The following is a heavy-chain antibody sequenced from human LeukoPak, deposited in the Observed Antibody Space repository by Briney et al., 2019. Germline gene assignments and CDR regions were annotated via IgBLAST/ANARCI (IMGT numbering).Heavy chain of an antibody. CDR3: ATGSQPGTTFDY. J-gene: IGHJ4*02. CDR2: IRASGDNT. Sequence: GGSLRLSCAASGFTFENYDMSWVRQAPGKGLEWVSAIRASGDNTYYADSVQGRLTTTRDNSKNSLYLQMNSLRVEDTALYYCATGSQPGTTFDYWGQGTLVTASS. CDR1: GFTFENYD. V-gene: IGHV3-23*01. D-gene: IGHD1-14*01.